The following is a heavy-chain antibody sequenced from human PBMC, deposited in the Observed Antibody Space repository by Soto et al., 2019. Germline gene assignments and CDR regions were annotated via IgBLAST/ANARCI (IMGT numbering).Heavy chain of an antibody. J-gene: IGHJ4*02. CDR1: GYTFTSYA. CDR3: Y. Sequence: QVQLVRSGAEVKKPGASVKVSCKASGYTFTSYAISWVRQAPGQGLEWMGWISAYNGNTKYVQNFQGRVTMTTDTSTTTAYMELRSLRSDAAAGLNDYWGQGTLVTVSS. D-gene: IGHD6-13*01. CDR2: ISAYNGNT. V-gene: IGHV1-18*01.